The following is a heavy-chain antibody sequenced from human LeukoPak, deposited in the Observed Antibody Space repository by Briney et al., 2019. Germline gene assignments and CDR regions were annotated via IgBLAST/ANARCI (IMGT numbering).Heavy chain of an antibody. CDR3: ARVRSGWYEDY. J-gene: IGHJ4*02. CDR1: GFTFSSHG. CDR2: VTGSGGTT. V-gene: IGHV3-23*01. D-gene: IGHD6-19*01. Sequence: GGTLRLSCAASGFTFSSHGMNWVRQAPGKGLEWVSGVTGSGGTTYYADSVKGRFTVSRDNSKNTLYLQMNSLRAEDTAVYYCARVRSGWYEDYWGQGTLVTVSS.